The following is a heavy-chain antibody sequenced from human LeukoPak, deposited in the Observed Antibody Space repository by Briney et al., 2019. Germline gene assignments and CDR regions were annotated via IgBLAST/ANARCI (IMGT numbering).Heavy chain of an antibody. Sequence: ASVKVSCKASGYTFTSYDINWVRQATGQGLEWMGWMNPNSGNTGYAQKFQGRVTMTRNTSISTAYMELSSLRSEDTAVYYGARGGNGDYALDYWGQGTLVTVSS. J-gene: IGHJ4*02. D-gene: IGHD4-17*01. CDR3: ARGGNGDYALDY. CDR2: MNPNSGNT. CDR1: GYTFTSYD. V-gene: IGHV1-8*01.